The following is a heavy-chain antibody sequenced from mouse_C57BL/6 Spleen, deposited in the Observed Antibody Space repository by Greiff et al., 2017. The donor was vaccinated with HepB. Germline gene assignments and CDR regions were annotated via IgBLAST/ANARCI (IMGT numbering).Heavy chain of an antibody. D-gene: IGHD2-4*01. CDR1: GYTFTDYN. J-gene: IGHJ4*01. V-gene: IGHV1-18*01. CDR2: INPNNGGT. CDR3: ARGDYDGYAMDY. Sequence: EVQRVESGPELVKPGASVKIPCKASGYTFTDYNMDWVKQSHGKSLEWIGDINPNNGGTIYNQKFKGKATLTVDKSSSTAYMELRSLTSEDTAVYYCARGDYDGYAMDYWGQGTSVTVSS.